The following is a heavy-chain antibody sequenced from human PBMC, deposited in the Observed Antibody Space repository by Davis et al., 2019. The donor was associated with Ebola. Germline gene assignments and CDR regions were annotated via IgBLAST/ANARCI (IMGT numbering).Heavy chain of an antibody. Sequence: GESLKISCAASGFIFSSYDMHWVRQVTGRGLEWVSAIGTAGDTYYPGSVKGRFTISRENAKNSLYLQMNSLRAGESAVYYCARGIRLGYFDLWGRGTLVTVSS. CDR1: GFIFSSYD. V-gene: IGHV3-13*04. J-gene: IGHJ2*01. CDR3: ARGIRLGYFDL. CDR2: IGTAGDT. D-gene: IGHD5-18*01.